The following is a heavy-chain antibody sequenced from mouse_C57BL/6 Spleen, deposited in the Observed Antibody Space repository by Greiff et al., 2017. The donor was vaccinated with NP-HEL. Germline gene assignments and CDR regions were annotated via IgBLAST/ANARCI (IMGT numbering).Heavy chain of an antibody. V-gene: IGHV1-61*01. D-gene: IGHD2-3*01. CDR2: IYPSDSET. J-gene: IGHJ2*01. CDR3: ARGYDVNFDY. Sequence: VQLQQPGAELVRPGSSVKLSCKASGYTFTSYWMDWVKQRPGQGLEWIGNIYPSDSETHYNQKFKDKATLTVDKSSSTAYMQLSSLTSEDSAVYYCARGYDVNFDYWGQGTTLTVSS. CDR1: GYTFTSYW.